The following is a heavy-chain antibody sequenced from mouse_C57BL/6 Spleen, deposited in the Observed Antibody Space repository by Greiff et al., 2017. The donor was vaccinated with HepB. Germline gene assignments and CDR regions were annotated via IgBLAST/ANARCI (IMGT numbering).Heavy chain of an antibody. CDR3: TRGPQTRNAMDY. CDR1: GYTFTSYG. CDR2: ISSGNSNT. J-gene: IGHJ4*01. V-gene: IGHV1-58*01. Sequence: VQLQQSGAVLVRPGSSVKMSCKTSGYTFTSYGINWVNQRPGQGLEWIGYISSGNSNTEYNEKFKGKAKLTSVTSASTAYMELSSLTSEDSAIYYCTRGPQTRNAMDYWGQGTSVTVSS.